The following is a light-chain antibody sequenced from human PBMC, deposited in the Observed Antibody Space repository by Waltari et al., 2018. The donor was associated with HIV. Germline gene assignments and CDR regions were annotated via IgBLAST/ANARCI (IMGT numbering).Light chain of an antibody. CDR2: DVT. J-gene: IGLJ1*01. CDR1: SRDVGHYNY. V-gene: IGLV2-14*01. Sequence: QSALTQPASVSGSPGQSITISCTGTSRDVGHYNYVSWYQQHPDKAPKLIIYDVTTRPSGISDRFSGSKSGNTASLTISGLQKDDEADYFCSSYTGSSTLGVFGTGTRVTVL. CDR3: SSYTGSSTLGV.